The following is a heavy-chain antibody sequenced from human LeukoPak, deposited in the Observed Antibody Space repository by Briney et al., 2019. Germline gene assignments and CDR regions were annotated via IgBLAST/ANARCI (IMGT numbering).Heavy chain of an antibody. Sequence: GESLKISCKGSGYSFTSYWIGWVRQMPGKGLEWMGIIYPGDSDTRYSPSFQGQVTISADKSISTAYLQWSSLRSEDTAVYYCARVVVGATIPHYWGQGTLVTVSS. V-gene: IGHV5-51*01. CDR1: GYSFTSYW. D-gene: IGHD1-26*01. CDR3: ARVVVGATIPHY. J-gene: IGHJ4*02. CDR2: IYPGDSDT.